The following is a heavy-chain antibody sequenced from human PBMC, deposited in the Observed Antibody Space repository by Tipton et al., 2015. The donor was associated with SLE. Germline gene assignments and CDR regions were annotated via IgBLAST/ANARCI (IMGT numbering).Heavy chain of an antibody. CDR2: IYYSGST. CDR1: GGSFSGYY. J-gene: IGHJ4*02. D-gene: IGHD5-12*01. Sequence: TLSLTCAVYGGSFSGYYWSWIRQPPGKGLEWIGEIYYSGSTNYNPSLKSRVTISVDTSKNQFALKLSSVTAADTAVYYCARGATNFDSWGQGTLVTVSS. CDR3: ARGATNFDS. V-gene: IGHV4-34*01.